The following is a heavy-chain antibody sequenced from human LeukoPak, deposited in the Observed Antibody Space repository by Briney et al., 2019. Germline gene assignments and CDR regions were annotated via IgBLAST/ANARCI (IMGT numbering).Heavy chain of an antibody. V-gene: IGHV4-30-4*08. CDR2: IHYSGST. CDR3: AREVTNANFDS. CDR1: GGSVSGGDYY. Sequence: SQTLSLTCTVSGGSVSGGDYYWRWIRQPPGKGLEWIGYIHYSGSTYYSPSLKSRVTISIDTSKNQFSLKLSSVTAADTAVYYCAREVTNANFDSWGQGTLVTVSS. J-gene: IGHJ4*02. D-gene: IGHD4-11*01.